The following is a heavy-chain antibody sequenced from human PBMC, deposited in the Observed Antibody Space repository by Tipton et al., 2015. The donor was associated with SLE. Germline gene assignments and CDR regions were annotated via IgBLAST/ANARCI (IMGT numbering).Heavy chain of an antibody. J-gene: IGHJ6*03. D-gene: IGHD2-2*01. CDR1: GFTVSSNY. CDR2: IYSGGST. CDR3: AKPASPFYYYMDV. Sequence: SLRLSCAASGFTVSSNYMSWVRQAPGKGLEWVSVIYSGGSTYYADSVKGRFTISRDNSKNTLYLQMNSLRAEDTAVYYCAKPASPFYYYMDVWGKGTTVTVSS. V-gene: IGHV3-53*01.